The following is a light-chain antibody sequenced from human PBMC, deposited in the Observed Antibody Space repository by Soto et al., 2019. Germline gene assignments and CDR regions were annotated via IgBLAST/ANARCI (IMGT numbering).Light chain of an antibody. J-gene: IGKJ1*01. V-gene: IGKV3-20*01. CDR2: GAL. CDR1: QRVSSSY. CDR3: QQYHSSVWT. Sequence: EIVFTASPAALSFSPGERATLSDRASQRVSSSYLAWYQQKPGQAPRLLIYGALNRATGIPDRFSGSGSGTDFTLTISRLEPEDFAVYFCQQYHSSVWTFGQGTKVDI.